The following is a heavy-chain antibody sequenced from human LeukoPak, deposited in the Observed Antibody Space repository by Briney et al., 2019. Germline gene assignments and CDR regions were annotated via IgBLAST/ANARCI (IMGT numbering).Heavy chain of an antibody. CDR2: ISGSFIST. V-gene: IGHV3-23*01. D-gene: IGHD6-13*01. CDR3: ASLAAAGTSFDY. Sequence: GGSLRLSCAASGFIFSSHGMNWVRQAPGKGLEWVSGISGSFISTYYADSVKGRFTISRDTSKNTLYLQMNSLRAEDTAVYYCASLAAAGTSFDYWGQGTLVTVSS. CDR1: GFIFSSHG. J-gene: IGHJ4*02.